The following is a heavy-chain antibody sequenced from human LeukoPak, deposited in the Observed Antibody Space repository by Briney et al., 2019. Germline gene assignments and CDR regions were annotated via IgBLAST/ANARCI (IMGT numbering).Heavy chain of an antibody. CDR3: ARDTATALDY. D-gene: IGHD6-13*01. J-gene: IGHJ4*02. CDR1: GFTFTDHY. V-gene: IGHV3-72*01. CDR2: ITNTPNNYAS. Sequence: GRSLRLAWAASGFTFTDHYMDWVRQAPGKGLEWIGRITNTPNNYASQYAASVRGRFTISRDDSKSSLFLQMNSLKTEDTPIYFCARDTATALDYWGQGTLVTVSS.